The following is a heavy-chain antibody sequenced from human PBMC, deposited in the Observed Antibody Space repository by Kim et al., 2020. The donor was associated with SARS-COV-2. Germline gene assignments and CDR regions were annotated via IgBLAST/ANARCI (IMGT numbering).Heavy chain of an antibody. CDR2: IDKSDSET. D-gene: IGHD1-26*01. CDR1: GFTFSDYY. J-gene: IGHJ5*02. CDR3: ARGHTILLFDP. Sequence: GGSLRLSCAASGFTFSDYYMTWIRQAPGKGLEWVSYIDKSDSETKYADSVKGRFTISRDNAKNSLYLQMNSLRADDTAIYYCARGHTILLFDPWSQGTLVTVSS. V-gene: IGHV3-11*05.